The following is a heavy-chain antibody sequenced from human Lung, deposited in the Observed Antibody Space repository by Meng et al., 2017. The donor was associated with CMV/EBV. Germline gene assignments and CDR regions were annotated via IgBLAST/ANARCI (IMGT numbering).Heavy chain of an antibody. D-gene: IGHD1-1*01. CDR3: ARDRLITSTGPDY. Sequence: ASGFTFSAHYMDWVRPAPGKGLAWVSFIHSTPGYLFYADSVKGRFTISRDNAKNSLFLHMDSLRAEDTALYYCARDRLITSTGPDYWGRGTLVTVSS. V-gene: IGHV3-21*06. J-gene: IGHJ4*02. CDR2: IHSTPGYL. CDR1: GFTFSAHY.